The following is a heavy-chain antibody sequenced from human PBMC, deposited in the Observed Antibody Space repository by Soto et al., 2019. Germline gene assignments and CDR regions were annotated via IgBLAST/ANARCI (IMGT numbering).Heavy chain of an antibody. D-gene: IGHD2-2*01. CDR1: GFTFNTYG. J-gene: IGHJ1*01. CDR2: ISYDGSKT. Sequence: QVQLVESGGGVVQPGRSLRLSCAASGFTFNTYGMHWVRQAPGKGLEWVAIISYDGSKTNYADSVKGRFTVSRDNSKNTLYLQMNSLRAEDTAVYYCAKDRQGYCISSSCYYFHWGQGTVVTVCS. V-gene: IGHV3-30*18. CDR3: AKDRQGYCISSSCYYFH.